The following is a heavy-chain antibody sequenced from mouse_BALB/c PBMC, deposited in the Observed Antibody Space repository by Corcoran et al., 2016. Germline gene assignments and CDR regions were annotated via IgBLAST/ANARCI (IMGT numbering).Heavy chain of an antibody. CDR3: ARRGNYDAMDY. V-gene: IGHV9-3-1*01. J-gene: IGHJ4*01. CDR1: GYTFTNYG. Sequence: QIQLVQSGPELKKPGETVKISCKASGYTFTNYGMNWVKQAPGKGLKWMGWINTYTGEPTYADDFKGRFAFSLETSASTAYLQINNLKNEDTATYFCARRGNYDAMDYWGQGTSVTVSS. CDR2: INTYTGEP.